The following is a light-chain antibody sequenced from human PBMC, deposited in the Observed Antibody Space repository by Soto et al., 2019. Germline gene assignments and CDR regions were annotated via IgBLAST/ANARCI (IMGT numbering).Light chain of an antibody. CDR1: QSVRSN. Sequence: TQSPATLSESPGDRATLSCRASQSVRSNLAWYQQKPGQAPRLVIYGASTRASGVPARFSGSGSGTEFTLTISSLQSEDFAVYYCQQYNYGPPITFGQGTKVDI. V-gene: IGKV3D-15*01. CDR3: QQYNYGPPIT. J-gene: IGKJ1*01. CDR2: GAS.